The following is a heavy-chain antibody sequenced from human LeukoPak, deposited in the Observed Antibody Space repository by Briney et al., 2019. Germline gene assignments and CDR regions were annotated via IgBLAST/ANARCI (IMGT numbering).Heavy chain of an antibody. V-gene: IGHV4-34*01. CDR2: INHSGST. CDR1: GGSFSGYY. D-gene: IGHD5-12*01. Sequence: PSETLSLTCAVYGGSFSGYYWSWIRQPPGKGLEWIGEINHSGSTNYNPSLKSRVTISVDTSKNQFSLKLSSVTAADAAVYYCARTLYGGYRFYYYYYGMDVWGQGTTVTVSS. J-gene: IGHJ6*02. CDR3: ARTLYGGYRFYYYYYGMDV.